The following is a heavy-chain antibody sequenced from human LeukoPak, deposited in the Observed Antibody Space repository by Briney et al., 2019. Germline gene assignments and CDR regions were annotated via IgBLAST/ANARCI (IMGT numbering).Heavy chain of an antibody. CDR2: IRYDGSNK. CDR1: GFTFSSYG. V-gene: IGHV3-30*02. CDR3: AKVTSTYYYSMDV. D-gene: IGHD1-1*01. J-gene: IGHJ6*03. Sequence: AGGSLRLPCAASGFTFSSYGMHWVRQAPGKGLEWVAFIRYDGSNKYYADSVKGRFTISRDNSKNTLYLQMNSLRAEDTAVYYCAKVTSTYYYSMDVWGKGPTVTVSS.